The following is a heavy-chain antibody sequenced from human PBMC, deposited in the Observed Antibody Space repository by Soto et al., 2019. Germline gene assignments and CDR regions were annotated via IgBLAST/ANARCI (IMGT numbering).Heavy chain of an antibody. V-gene: IGHV3-49*03. CDR3: TREGFVDYDSSGYYYGLGFSDY. CDR1: GCTFGDYA. J-gene: IGHJ4*02. CDR2: IRSKAYGGTT. D-gene: IGHD3-22*01. Sequence: GGSLRLSCTASGCTFGDYAMSWFRQAPGKGLEWVGFIRSKAYGGTTEYAASVKGRFTISRDDSKSIAYLQMNSLKTEDTAVYYCTREGFVDYDSSGYYYGLGFSDYWGQGTLVTVSS.